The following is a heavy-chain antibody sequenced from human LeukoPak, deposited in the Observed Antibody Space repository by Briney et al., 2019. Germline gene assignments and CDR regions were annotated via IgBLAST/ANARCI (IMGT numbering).Heavy chain of an antibody. V-gene: IGHV1-2*02. Sequence: ASVKVSCKASGYTFTGYYIHWVRQAPGQGLEWMGWINPNSGGTNYAQRFQGRVTMTRDTSISTAYIELRSLRSDDTAVYYCARLWLRLGDYWGQGTLVTVSS. J-gene: IGHJ4*02. CDR1: GYTFTGYY. CDR2: INPNSGGT. D-gene: IGHD5-12*01. CDR3: ARLWLRLGDY.